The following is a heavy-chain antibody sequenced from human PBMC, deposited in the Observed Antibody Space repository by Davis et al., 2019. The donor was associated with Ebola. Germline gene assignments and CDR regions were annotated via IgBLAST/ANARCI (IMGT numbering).Heavy chain of an antibody. CDR1: GFPFSDYY. J-gene: IGHJ4*02. D-gene: IGHD5-12*01. CDR3: AAGYYGHDPFDF. V-gene: IGHV4-34*01. Sequence: PGGSLRLSCAASGFPFSDYYMNWVRQAPGKGLEWVGEINRGGIIHYNPSLNSRVSISVDTSKRQISLKLRSVTAADTAMYYCAAGYYGHDPFDFWGQGTRVTVSS. CDR2: INRGGII.